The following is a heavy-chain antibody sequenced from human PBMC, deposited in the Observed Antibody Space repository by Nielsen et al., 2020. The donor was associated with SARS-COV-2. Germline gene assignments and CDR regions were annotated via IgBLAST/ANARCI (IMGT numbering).Heavy chain of an antibody. CDR2: IWYDGSNK. V-gene: IGHV3-33*01. D-gene: IGHD5-24*01. CDR3: ARGGDGHFDY. CDR1: GFTFSSYG. J-gene: IGHJ4*02. Sequence: GASLKISYAASGFTFSSYGMHWVRQAPGKGLEWVAVIWYDGSNKYYADSVKGRFTISRDNSKNTLYLQMNSLRAEDTAVYYCARGGDGHFDYWGQGTLVTVSS.